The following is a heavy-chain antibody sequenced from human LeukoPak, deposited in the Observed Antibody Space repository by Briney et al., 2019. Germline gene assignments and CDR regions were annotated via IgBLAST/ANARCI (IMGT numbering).Heavy chain of an antibody. CDR2: IRSKAYGGTT. D-gene: IGHD3-10*01. CDR1: GFTFGDYA. J-gene: IGHJ6*03. V-gene: IGHV3-49*04. Sequence: PGGSLRLSCTASGFTFGDYAMSWVRQAPGKGLEWVGFIRSKAYGGTTEYAASVEGRFTISRDDSKSIAYLQMNSLKTEDTAVYYCTRAYYYGSGSHYYYYYYMDVWGKGTTVTISS. CDR3: TRAYYYGSGSHYYYYYYMDV.